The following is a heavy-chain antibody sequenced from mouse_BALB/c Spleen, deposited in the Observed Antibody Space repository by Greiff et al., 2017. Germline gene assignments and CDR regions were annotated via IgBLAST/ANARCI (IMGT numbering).Heavy chain of an antibody. CDR1: GFTFSSYG. V-gene: IGHV5-6-3*01. Sequence: EVKLVESGGGLVQPGGSLKLSCAASGFTFSSYGMSWVRQTPDKRLELVATINSNGGSTYYPDSVKGRFTISRDNAKNTLYLQMSSLKSEDTAMYYCARDRGYGSSFAWFAYWGQGTLVTVSA. CDR3: ARDRGYGSSFAWFAY. CDR2: INSNGGST. D-gene: IGHD1-1*01. J-gene: IGHJ3*01.